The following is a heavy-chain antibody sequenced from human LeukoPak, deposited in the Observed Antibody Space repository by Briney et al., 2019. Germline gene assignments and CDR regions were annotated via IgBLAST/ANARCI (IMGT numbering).Heavy chain of an antibody. J-gene: IGHJ4*02. D-gene: IGHD3-22*01. V-gene: IGHV4-39*01. Sequence: SETLSLTCTVSGGSISSSSYYWGWIRQPPGKGLEWLGSIYYSGSTYYNPSLKSRVTISVDTSKNQFSLKLSSVTAADTAVYYCASGPYYDSSGYRPYYFDYWGQGTLVTVSS. CDR2: IYYSGST. CDR1: GGSISSSSYY. CDR3: ASGPYYDSSGYRPYYFDY.